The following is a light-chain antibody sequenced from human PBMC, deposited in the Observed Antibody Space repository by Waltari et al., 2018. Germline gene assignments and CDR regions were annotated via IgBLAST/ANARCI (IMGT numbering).Light chain of an antibody. V-gene: IGKV1-39*01. CDR2: AAS. CDR1: QSISSY. CDR3: QQYHSTPT. Sequence: DIQMTQSPSSLSASVGDRVTITCRASQSISSYLNWYQQKPGKAPKLLIYAASSLQSGVPSRFSGSGSGTDFTLTISSLQAEDVAVYYCQQYHSTPTFGGGTKVQIK. J-gene: IGKJ4*01.